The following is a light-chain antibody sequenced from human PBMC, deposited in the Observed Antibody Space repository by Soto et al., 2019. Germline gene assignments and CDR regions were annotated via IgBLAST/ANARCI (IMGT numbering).Light chain of an antibody. V-gene: IGLV2-8*01. CDR3: SSFAGSIFYV. CDR2: EVT. Sequence: QSALTQPASVSGSPGQSIAISCTGSGSDVGGYNYVSWYQQHPGKAPKLMIYEVTKRPSGVPDRFSGSKSGNTASLTVSGLQAEDEADYYCSSFAGSIFYVFGTGTKVTVL. J-gene: IGLJ1*01. CDR1: GSDVGGYNY.